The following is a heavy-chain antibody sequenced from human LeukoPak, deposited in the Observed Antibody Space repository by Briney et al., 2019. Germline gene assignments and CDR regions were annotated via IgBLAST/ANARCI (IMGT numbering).Heavy chain of an antibody. D-gene: IGHD1-7*01. CDR1: GFTFSSYS. V-gene: IGHV3-21*01. CDR3: ARGVLTGTCDWFDP. CDR2: IGSSSSYI. J-gene: IGHJ5*02. Sequence: GGSLRLSCAASGFTFSSYSMNWVRQAPGKGLEWVSSIGSSSSYIYYADSVKGRFTISRDNAKNSLYLQMNSLRAEDTAVYYCARGVLTGTCDWFDPWGQGTLVTVSS.